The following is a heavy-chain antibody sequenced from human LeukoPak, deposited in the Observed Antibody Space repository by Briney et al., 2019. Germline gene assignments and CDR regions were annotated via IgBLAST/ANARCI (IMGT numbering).Heavy chain of an antibody. CDR3: ARGGRFHTRQQLPHAYGMDV. V-gene: IGHV3-53*04. Sequence: PGGSLRLSCAASGFTVSSNYMSWVRQAPGRGLEWVSVIYSGGSTYYADSVKGRFTISRHNSKNTLYLQMNSLRAEDTAVYYCARGGRFHTRQQLPHAYGMDVWGQGTTVTVSS. D-gene: IGHD6-13*01. CDR2: IYSGGST. J-gene: IGHJ6*02. CDR1: GFTVSSNY.